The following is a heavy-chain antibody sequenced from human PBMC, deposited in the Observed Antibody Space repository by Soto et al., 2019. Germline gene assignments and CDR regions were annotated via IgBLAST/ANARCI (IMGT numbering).Heavy chain of an antibody. J-gene: IGHJ4*02. Sequence: KQSQTLSLTCAISGDSVSSNSAAWNWIRQSPSRGLEWLGRTYYRSKWYNDYAVSVKSRITINPDTSKNQVSLQLNSVTPEDTAVYYCARGYDPDSSGFYYFDYWGQGTLVTVSS. CDR2: TYYRSKWYN. CDR1: GDSVSSNSAA. CDR3: ARGYDPDSSGFYYFDY. D-gene: IGHD3-22*01. V-gene: IGHV6-1*01.